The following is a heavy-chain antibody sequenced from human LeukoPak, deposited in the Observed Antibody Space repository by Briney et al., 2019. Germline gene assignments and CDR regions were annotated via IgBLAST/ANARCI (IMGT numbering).Heavy chain of an antibody. V-gene: IGHV3-23*01. CDR3: ASPMNYYDVWSGYPPFDY. D-gene: IGHD3-3*01. CDR2: ISGSGGST. CDR1: GFPFSTYA. J-gene: IGHJ4*02. Sequence: SGGSLRLSCAASGFPFSTYAMNWVRQAPGKGLEWVSAISGSGGSTYYADSVKGRFTISRDNSKNTLYLQMNSLRAEDTAIYYCASPMNYYDVWSGYPPFDYWGQGTLVTVSS.